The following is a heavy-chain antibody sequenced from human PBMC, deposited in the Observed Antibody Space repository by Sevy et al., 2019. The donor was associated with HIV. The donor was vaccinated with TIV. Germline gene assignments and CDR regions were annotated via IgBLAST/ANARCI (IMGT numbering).Heavy chain of an antibody. CDR3: ARSRSGYFDSSGYYIN. D-gene: IGHD3-22*01. J-gene: IGHJ4*02. Sequence: GESLKISCKSHGYSFTSHWIGWVRQMPGKGLDWMGIIFPGDSETRYSPSFQGEVTISADKSISTAFLQWSSLKASDTALYYCARSRSGYFDSSGYYINWGQGTLVTVSS. V-gene: IGHV5-51*01. CDR1: GYSFTSHW. CDR2: IFPGDSET.